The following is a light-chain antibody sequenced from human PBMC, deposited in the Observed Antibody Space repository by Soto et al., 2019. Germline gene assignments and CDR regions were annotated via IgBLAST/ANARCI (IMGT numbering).Light chain of an antibody. CDR3: PQYDRSEWT. CDR1: QSVNTNF. Sequence: EMVLTQSPGTLSLSPGERATLSCRASQSVNTNFLAWYQQKPGLAPRLLFYATSTRATGIPDRFSGSGSGKELALTTSRLEPEDFAVYYCPQYDRSEWTVGQGTKVDIK. V-gene: IGKV3-20*01. CDR2: ATS. J-gene: IGKJ1*01.